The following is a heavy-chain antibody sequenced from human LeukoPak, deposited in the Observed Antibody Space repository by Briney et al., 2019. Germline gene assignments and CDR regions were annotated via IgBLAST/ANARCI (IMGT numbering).Heavy chain of an antibody. CDR2: INPNSGNT. CDR1: GYTFTTYD. V-gene: IGHV1-8*03. D-gene: IGHD1-1*01. CDR3: ARGPPTAQYFQH. J-gene: IGHJ1*01. Sequence: EASVKVSCKASGYTFTTYDINWVRQATGQGLQWMGWINPNSGNTGYAQKFQGRITITRNTSISTVYMELSSLRSEDTAVYYCARGPPTAQYFQHWGQGTLVTVSS.